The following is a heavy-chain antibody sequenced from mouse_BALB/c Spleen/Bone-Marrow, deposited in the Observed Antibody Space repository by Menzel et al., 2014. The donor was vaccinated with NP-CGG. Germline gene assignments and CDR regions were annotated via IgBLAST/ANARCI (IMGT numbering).Heavy chain of an antibody. J-gene: IGHJ3*01. V-gene: IGHV1-7*01. Sequence: QVQLQQSGADLAKPGASVKMSCKASGYTFTSYWMHWVKQSPGQGLEWIGYINPSTGYTEYNQKFKDKATLTADKSSSTSFMQLSSLTSEDSAVYFCARGRFAYWGQGTLVTVSA. CDR2: INPSTGYT. CDR3: ARGRFAY. CDR1: GYTFTSYW.